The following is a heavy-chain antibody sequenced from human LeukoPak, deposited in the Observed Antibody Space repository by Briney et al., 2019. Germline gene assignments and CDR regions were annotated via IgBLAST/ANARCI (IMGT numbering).Heavy chain of an antibody. Sequence: GGSLRLSCAASGFTFSSYAMSCVRQAPGKGLEWVSAISGSGGSTYYADSVKGRFPISRDNSKNTLYLQMNSLRAEDTAVYYCAKDSVVTLDLDAFDIWGQGTMVTVSS. V-gene: IGHV3-23*01. CDR3: AKDSVVTLDLDAFDI. D-gene: IGHD2-21*02. J-gene: IGHJ3*02. CDR2: ISGSGGST. CDR1: GFTFSSYA.